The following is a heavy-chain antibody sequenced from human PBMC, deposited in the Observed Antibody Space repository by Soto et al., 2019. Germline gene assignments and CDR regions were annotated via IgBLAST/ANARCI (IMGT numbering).Heavy chain of an antibody. V-gene: IGHV4-59*01. CDR2: IYYSGST. Sequence: PSETLSLTCTVSGGSINSYFWSWIRQPPGKGLEWIGYIYYSGSTNYNPSLKSRVTISVDTSKNQFSLKLSSVTAADTAVYYCARLPTIFGVPGDYYYGMDVWGQGTTVTVSS. CDR3: ARLPTIFGVPGDYYYGMDV. CDR1: GGSINSYF. J-gene: IGHJ6*02. D-gene: IGHD3-3*01.